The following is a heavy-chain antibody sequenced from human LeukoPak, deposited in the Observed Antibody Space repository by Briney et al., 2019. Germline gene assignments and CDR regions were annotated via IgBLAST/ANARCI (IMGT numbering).Heavy chain of an antibody. J-gene: IGHJ4*02. CDR3: ARTFSGPFDY. Sequence: SETLPLTCTVSADSISSYYWIWILRHPGKGLEWIGYIYYSGSTNYNPSLKSRVTISVGTSKNQFSLKLSSVTAANTGVYYCARTFSGPFDYWGQGTLGTVSS. CDR1: ADSISSYY. V-gene: IGHV4-59*01. CDR2: IYYSGST. D-gene: IGHD6-19*01.